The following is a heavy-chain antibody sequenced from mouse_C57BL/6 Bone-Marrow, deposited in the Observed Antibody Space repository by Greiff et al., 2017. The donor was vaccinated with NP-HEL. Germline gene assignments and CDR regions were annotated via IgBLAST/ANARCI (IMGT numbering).Heavy chain of an antibody. CDR3: ARRWFHYAMDY. CDR1: GYTFTSYW. CDR2: IDPSDSYT. V-gene: IGHV1-50*01. J-gene: IGHJ4*01. D-gene: IGHD2-3*01. Sequence: QVQLQQPGAELVKPGASVKLSCKASGYTFTSYWMQWVKQRPGQGLEGIGEIDPSDSYTNYNQKFKGKATLTVETSSSTAYLQLSSLTSEDSAVYYCARRWFHYAMDYWGHGTSVTVSS.